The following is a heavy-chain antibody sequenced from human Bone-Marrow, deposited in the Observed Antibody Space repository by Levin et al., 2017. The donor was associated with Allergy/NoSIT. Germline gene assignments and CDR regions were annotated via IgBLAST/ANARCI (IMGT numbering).Heavy chain of an antibody. CDR1: GGSFSGYY. Sequence: SETLSLTCAVYGGSFSGYYWSWIRQSPGKGLEWIGEINHSGSTNSNPSLKSRVTISVDTSKNQFSLKLTSVTAADTAVYYCARGSVLVVYATFDSWGQGTLVTVSS. V-gene: IGHV4-34*01. CDR3: ARGSVLVVYATFDS. J-gene: IGHJ4*02. D-gene: IGHD2-8*02. CDR2: INHSGST.